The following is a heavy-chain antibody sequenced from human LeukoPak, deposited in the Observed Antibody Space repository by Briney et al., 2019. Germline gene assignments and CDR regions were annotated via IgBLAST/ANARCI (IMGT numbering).Heavy chain of an antibody. J-gene: IGHJ4*02. CDR1: GFTFSSYS. D-gene: IGHD6-13*01. CDR2: ISSSSSYI. CDR3: ARVESSSWYGYYFDY. V-gene: IGHV3-21*01. Sequence: PGGSLRLSCAASGFTFSSYSMNWVRQAPGKGLEWVSSISSSSSYIYYADSVKGRFTISRDNAKNSLYLQMNSLRAEDTAVYYCARVESSSWYGYYFDYWGQGTLVTVSS.